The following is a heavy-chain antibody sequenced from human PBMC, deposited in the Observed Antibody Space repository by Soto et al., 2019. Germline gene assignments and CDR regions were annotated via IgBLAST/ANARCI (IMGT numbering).Heavy chain of an antibody. J-gene: IGHJ4*02. V-gene: IGHV1-69*12. CDR2: IIPIFSTG. D-gene: IGHD3-9*01. CDR3: ARGGYSDILTGSLPPFDY. CDR1: GGTFSSYA. Sequence: QVQLVQSGAEVKKPGSSVKVSCKASGGTFSSYAISWVRQAPGQGLEWMGGIIPIFSTGNYAQKFQGRVTITADESTSTAYMELSSLGYEDTAVYYCARGGYSDILTGSLPPFDYWGQGTLVTVSS.